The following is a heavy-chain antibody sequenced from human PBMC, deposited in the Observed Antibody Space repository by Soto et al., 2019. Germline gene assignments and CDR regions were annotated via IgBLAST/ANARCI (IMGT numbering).Heavy chain of an antibody. J-gene: IGHJ2*01. D-gene: IGHD6-13*01. CDR2: LSSDGGTD. Sequence: PGKGLEWVAVLSSDGGTDYFADSVKGRFTISRDNSKNTLYLQMNSLKAEDTGFYFRTEDSRRSVRSVSAFLLTLSSDL. V-gene: IGHV3-30*18. CDR3: TEDSRRSVRSVSAFLLTLSSDL.